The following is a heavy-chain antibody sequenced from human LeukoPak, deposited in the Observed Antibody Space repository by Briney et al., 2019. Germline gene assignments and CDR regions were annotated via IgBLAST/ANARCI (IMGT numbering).Heavy chain of an antibody. D-gene: IGHD6-13*01. J-gene: IGHJ4*02. V-gene: IGHV3-23*01. Sequence: GSLRLSCAASGFTFSSYAMSWVRQAPGKGLEWVSAISGSGGSTYYADSVKGRFTISRDNSKNTLYLQMNSLRAEDTAVYYCARDIAAAGTSGFDYWGQGTLVTVSS. CDR1: GFTFSSYA. CDR2: ISGSGGST. CDR3: ARDIAAAGTSGFDY.